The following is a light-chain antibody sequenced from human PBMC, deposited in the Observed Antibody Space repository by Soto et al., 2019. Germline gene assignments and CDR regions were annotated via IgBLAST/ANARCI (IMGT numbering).Light chain of an antibody. CDR2: SNN. CDR1: RSNIASNT. J-gene: IGLJ1*01. CDR3: AAWDDSLNGYV. V-gene: IGLV1-44*01. Sequence: QTVVIQPPSASGTPGQRVTISCSGSRSNIASNTVNWYQQLPGTAPKLLIYSNNQRPSGVPDRFSGSTSGTSASLAISGLQSEEEADYYCAAWDDSLNGYVFGTGTKVTVL.